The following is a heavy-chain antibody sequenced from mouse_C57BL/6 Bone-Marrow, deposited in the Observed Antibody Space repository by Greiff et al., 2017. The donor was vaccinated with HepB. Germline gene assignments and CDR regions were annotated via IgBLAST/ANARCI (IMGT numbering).Heavy chain of an antibody. J-gene: IGHJ4*01. D-gene: IGHD1-1*01. CDR2: ISNLAYSI. V-gene: IGHV5-15*01. CDR3: ARRDYYGSYAMDY. Sequence: EVKVVESGGGLVQPGGSLKLSCAASGFTFSDYGMAWVRQAPRKGPEWVAFISNLAYSIYYADTVTGRFTISRENAKNTLYLEMSSLRSEDTAMYYCARRDYYGSYAMDYWGQGTSVTVSS. CDR1: GFTFSDYG.